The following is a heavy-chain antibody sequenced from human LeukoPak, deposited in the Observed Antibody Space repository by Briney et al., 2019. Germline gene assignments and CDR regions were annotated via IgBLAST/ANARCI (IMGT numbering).Heavy chain of an antibody. Sequence: PSQTLSLACTVSGGSISSGGYYWSWIRQPPGKGLEWIGYIYHSGSTYYNPSLKSRVTISVDRSKNQFSLKLSSVTAADTAVYYCAREKIAAAGTRAFDIWGQGTMVAVSS. CDR1: GGSISSGGYY. V-gene: IGHV4-30-2*01. J-gene: IGHJ3*02. CDR3: AREKIAAAGTRAFDI. CDR2: IYHSGST. D-gene: IGHD6-13*01.